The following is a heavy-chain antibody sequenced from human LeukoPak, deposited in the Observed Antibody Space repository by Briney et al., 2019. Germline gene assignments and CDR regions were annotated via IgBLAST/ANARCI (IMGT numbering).Heavy chain of an antibody. CDR3: AKDRGPQWWGSFDY. J-gene: IGHJ4*02. Sequence: ASVKVSCKASGYTFTGYYIHWVRQAPGQGLEWMEWINPHSGDTNYAQSFQGRVTMTRDTSISTVYMDLSRLRSDDTAVYYCAKDRGPQWWGSFDYWGQGTLVTVSS. D-gene: IGHD3-16*01. V-gene: IGHV1-2*02. CDR1: GYTFTGYY. CDR2: INPHSGDT.